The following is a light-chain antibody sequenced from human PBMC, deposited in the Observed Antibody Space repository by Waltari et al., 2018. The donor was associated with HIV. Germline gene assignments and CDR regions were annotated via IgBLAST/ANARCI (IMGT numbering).Light chain of an antibody. CDR2: DAS. V-gene: IGKV3-11*01. J-gene: IGKJ1*01. CDR3: QQRSTWPRT. Sequence: EVVLTQSPATLSLSPGERATLSCRASQSVYSNLAWYQQKPGQAPRLLIYDASNRATGIPARFSGSGSGTDFTLTISSLEPEDFAMYYCQQRSTWPRTFGQGTKVENK. CDR1: QSVYSN.